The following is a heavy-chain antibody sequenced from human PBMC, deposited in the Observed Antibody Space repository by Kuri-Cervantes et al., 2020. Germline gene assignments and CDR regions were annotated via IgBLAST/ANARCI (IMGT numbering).Heavy chain of an antibody. V-gene: IGHV1-18*01. J-gene: IGHJ6*02. CDR2: ISAYNGNT. CDR3: ARVGNAGGIAAAGGGVDV. Sequence: GGSLRLSCKASGYTFTSYGISWVRQAPGQGLEWMGWISAYNGNTNYAQRLQGRVTMTTDTSTSTAYMELRSLRSDDTAVYYCARVGNAGGIAAAGGGVDVWGQGTTVTVSS. CDR1: GYTFTSYG. D-gene: IGHD6-13*01.